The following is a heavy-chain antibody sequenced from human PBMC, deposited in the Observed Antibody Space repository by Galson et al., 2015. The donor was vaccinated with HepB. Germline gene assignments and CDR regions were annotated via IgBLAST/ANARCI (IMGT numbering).Heavy chain of an antibody. V-gene: IGHV1-58*02. CDR1: GFTFTSSA. Sequence: SVKVSCKASGFTFTSSAMQWVRQARGQRLEWIGWIVVGSGNTNYAQKFQERVTITRDMSTSTAYMELSSLRSKDTAVYYCAAGLAGTYYYYYMDVWGKGTTVTVSS. J-gene: IGHJ6*03. CDR2: IVVGSGNT. D-gene: IGHD1-7*01. CDR3: AAGLAGTYYYYYMDV.